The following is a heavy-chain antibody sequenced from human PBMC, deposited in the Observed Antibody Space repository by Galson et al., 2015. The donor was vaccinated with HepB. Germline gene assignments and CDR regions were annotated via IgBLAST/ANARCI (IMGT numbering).Heavy chain of an antibody. Sequence: SLRLSCAASGFIFSNYPMHWVRQAPGKGLEWVAVISYDGGNKFYADSVKGRFTISRDNSEHMLFLQVSSLRVDDTAVYFCAREGGDGYNLGGAFDMWGQGTVVVVSS. CDR3: AREGGDGYNLGGAFDM. V-gene: IGHV3-30*04. CDR1: GFIFSNYP. CDR2: ISYDGGNK. D-gene: IGHD5-24*01. J-gene: IGHJ3*02.